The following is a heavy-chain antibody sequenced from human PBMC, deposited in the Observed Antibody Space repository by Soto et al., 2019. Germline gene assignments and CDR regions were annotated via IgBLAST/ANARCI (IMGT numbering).Heavy chain of an antibody. V-gene: IGHV4-59*01. CDR3: ARIFGVVTDYYCYYGMDV. J-gene: IGHJ6*02. CDR1: GGSISSYY. D-gene: IGHD3-3*01. CDR2: IYYSGST. Sequence: PSETLSLTCTVSGGSISSYYWSWIRQPPGKGLEWIGYIYYSGSTNYNPSLKSRVTISVDTSKNQFSLKPSSVTAADTAVYYCARIFGVVTDYYCYYGMDVWGQGTTVTVSS.